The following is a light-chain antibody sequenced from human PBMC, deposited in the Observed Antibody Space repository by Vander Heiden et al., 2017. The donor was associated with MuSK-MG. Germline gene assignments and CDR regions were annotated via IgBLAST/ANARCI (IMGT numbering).Light chain of an antibody. CDR2: DDD. CDR3: QVWDSSSDHVV. V-gene: IGLV3-21*02. Sequence: SYVLTQPPSVSVAPGQTARITCGGNNSGPKNVHWYQQKPGQAPVLVVYDDDDRPSGIPERFSGSNSGNTATLTISRVAAGDEADYYCQVWDSSSDHVVFGGGTKLTVL. CDR1: NSGPKN. J-gene: IGLJ2*01.